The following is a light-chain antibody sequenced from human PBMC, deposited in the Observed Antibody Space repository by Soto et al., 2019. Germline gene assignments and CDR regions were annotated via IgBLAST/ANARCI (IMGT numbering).Light chain of an antibody. CDR3: QQYNNWPPWT. J-gene: IGKJ1*01. Sequence: EIVMTHTPATLSVSPLETATVTCRASQSVNTNLAWYQQKPGQAPRLLIYGASTRATGIPARFSGSGSGTDFTLTISSLQSEDFAVYYCQQYNNWPPWTFGQGTKVDI. V-gene: IGKV3-15*01. CDR1: QSVNTN. CDR2: GAS.